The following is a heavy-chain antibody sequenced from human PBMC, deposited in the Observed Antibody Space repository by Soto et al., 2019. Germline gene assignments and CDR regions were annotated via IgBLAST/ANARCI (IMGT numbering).Heavy chain of an antibody. J-gene: IGHJ4*02. CDR2: ISYDGSNK. D-gene: IGHD6-25*01. CDR3: ASEFIAATDY. CDR1: GFTFSSYA. Sequence: GGSLRLSCAASGFTFSSYAMHWVRQAPGKGLEWVAVISYDGSNKYYADSVKGRFTISRDNSKNTLYLQMNSLRAEDTAVYYCASEFIAATDYWGQG. V-gene: IGHV3-30-3*01.